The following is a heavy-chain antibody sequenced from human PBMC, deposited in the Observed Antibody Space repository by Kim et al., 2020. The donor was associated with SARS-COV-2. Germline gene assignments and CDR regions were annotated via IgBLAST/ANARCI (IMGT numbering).Heavy chain of an antibody. CDR3: AGEAISYCGGDCYPGDAFDI. CDR1: GFIFSTYV. V-gene: IGHV3-30*04. J-gene: IGHJ3*02. D-gene: IGHD2-21*02. Sequence: GGSLRLSCAASGFIFSTYVMHWVRQAPGKGLEWVAVISNDGSKTYYADSVKGRFTISRDNSKNMLYLQMNSMRAEDTAVFYCAGEAISYCGGDCYPGDAFDIWGQGTMVTVSS. CDR2: ISNDGSKT.